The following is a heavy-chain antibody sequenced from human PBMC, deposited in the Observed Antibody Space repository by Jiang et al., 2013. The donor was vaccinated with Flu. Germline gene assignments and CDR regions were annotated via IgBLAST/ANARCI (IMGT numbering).Heavy chain of an antibody. D-gene: IGHD2-2*01. CDR2: INPNSGGT. CDR1: GYTFTGYY. V-gene: IGHV1-2*02. Sequence: KASGYTFTGYYMHWVRQAPGQGLEWMGWINPNSGGTNYAQKFQGRVTMTRDTSISTAYMELSRLRSDDTAVYYCASLVVPAAADNWFDPWGQGTLVTVSS. J-gene: IGHJ5*02. CDR3: ASLVVPAAADNWFDP.